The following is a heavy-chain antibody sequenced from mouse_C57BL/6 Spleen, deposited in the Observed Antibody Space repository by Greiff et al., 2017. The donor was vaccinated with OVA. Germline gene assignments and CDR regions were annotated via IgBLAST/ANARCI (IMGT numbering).Heavy chain of an antibody. J-gene: IGHJ1*03. Sequence: EVKVVESGGGLVKPGGSLKLSCAASGFTFSDYGMHWVRQAPEKGLEWVAYISSGSSTIYYADTVKGRFTISRDNAKNTLFLQMTSLRSEDTAMYYCARRDGPRYFDVWGTGTTVTVSS. CDR1: GFTFSDYG. CDR2: ISSGSSTI. V-gene: IGHV5-17*01. CDR3: ARRDGPRYFDV. D-gene: IGHD1-1*01.